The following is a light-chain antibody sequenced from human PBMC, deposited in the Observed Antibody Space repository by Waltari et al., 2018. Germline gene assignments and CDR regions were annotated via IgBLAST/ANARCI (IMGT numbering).Light chain of an antibody. CDR2: AAS. CDR1: QRISTY. CDR3: QQHYSLPIT. V-gene: IGKV1-39*01. Sequence: DIQMTQSPYSLSASVGDRVTITCRASQRISTYLTWYQQKPGKAPKLLICAASILQSGVPSRFSGSGSGTDFTLTISSVQPEDIATYYCQQHYSLPITFGQGTRLEIK. J-gene: IGKJ5*01.